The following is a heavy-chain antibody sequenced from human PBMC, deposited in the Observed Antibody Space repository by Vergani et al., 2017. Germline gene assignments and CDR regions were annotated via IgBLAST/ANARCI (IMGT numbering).Heavy chain of an antibody. Sequence: QVQLVQSGAEVKKPGASVKVSCKASGYTFTSYYMHWVRQAPGQGLEWMGIINPSGGSTSYAQKFQGRVTMTRDTSTGTVYMGLSSLRSENTAVYYCARGPRRIAARPGNAFDIWGQGTMVTVSS. D-gene: IGHD6-6*01. J-gene: IGHJ3*02. V-gene: IGHV1-46*01. CDR3: ARGPRRIAARPGNAFDI. CDR2: INPSGGST. CDR1: GYTFTSYY.